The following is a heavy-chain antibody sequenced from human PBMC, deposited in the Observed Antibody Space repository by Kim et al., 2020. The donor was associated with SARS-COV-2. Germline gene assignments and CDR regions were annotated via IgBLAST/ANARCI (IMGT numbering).Heavy chain of an antibody. V-gene: IGHV3-30*01. D-gene: IGHD3-22*01. CDR3: ARNEDDSSGYYFSPSHY. Sequence: VKGRFTISRDNSKNTLYLQMTSLRAEYTAVYYCARNEDDSSGYYFSPSHYWGQGTLVTVSS. J-gene: IGHJ4*02.